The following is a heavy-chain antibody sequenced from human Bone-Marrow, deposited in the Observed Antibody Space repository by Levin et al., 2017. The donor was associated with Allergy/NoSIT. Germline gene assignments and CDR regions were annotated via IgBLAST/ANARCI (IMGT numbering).Heavy chain of an antibody. J-gene: IGHJ4*02. CDR3: AKKWVHDDYGGYFDF. V-gene: IGHV3-23*01. CDR2: VTASTGTS. CDR1: GFSFSSFS. Sequence: GESLKISCAASGFSFSSFSMGWVRQAPGKGLEWVASVTASTGTSFYADSVRGRSVISRDNSHNTLYLRLNSLSPEDTAVYYCAKKWVHDDYGGYFDFWGQGALVTVSS. D-gene: IGHD4-23*01.